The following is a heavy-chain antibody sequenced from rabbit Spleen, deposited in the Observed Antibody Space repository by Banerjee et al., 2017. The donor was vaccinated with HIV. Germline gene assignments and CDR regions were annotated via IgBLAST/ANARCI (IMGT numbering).Heavy chain of an antibody. Sequence: QEQLVESGGGLVQPGGSLKLSCKASGFSFSFNNYMCWVRQAPGKGLEWIGCVDVGKSGFTYFASWAKGRFTISKTSSTTVTLQMTSLTAADTATYFCARDAASSFSSYGMDLWGPGTLVTVS. CDR2: VDVGKSGFT. J-gene: IGHJ6*01. CDR1: GFSFSFNNY. CDR3: ARDAASSFSSYGMDL. D-gene: IGHD8-1*01. V-gene: IGHV1S45*01.